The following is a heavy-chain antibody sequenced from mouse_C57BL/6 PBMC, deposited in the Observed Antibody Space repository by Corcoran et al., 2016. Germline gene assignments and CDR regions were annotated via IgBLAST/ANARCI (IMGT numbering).Heavy chain of an antibody. V-gene: IGHV1-26*01. CDR3: ARRDLYAY. Sequence: EVQLQQSGPELVKPGTSVKISCKASGYTFTDYYMNWVKQSHGKSLEWIGDINPNNGGTSYNQKFKGKATLTVDKSSSTAYMELRSLTSDDSAVYYGARRDLYAYWGQGTLVTVSA. D-gene: IGHD6-2*01. CDR2: INPNNGGT. CDR1: GYTFTDYY. J-gene: IGHJ3*01.